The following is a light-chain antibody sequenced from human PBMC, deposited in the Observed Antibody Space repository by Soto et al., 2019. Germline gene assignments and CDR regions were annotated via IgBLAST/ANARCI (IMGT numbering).Light chain of an antibody. CDR2: INYDGTH. Sequence: QSVLTQSPSASASLGASVKLTCTLSSGYSTYAIAWHQQQSEKGPRFLMKINYDGTHSKGAGFFDRFSDSSSGAERHLTISSLQSEDEDDYYCQSWGTGIQVFGGGTKLTVL. CDR1: SGYSTYA. V-gene: IGLV4-69*01. J-gene: IGLJ3*02. CDR3: QSWGTGIQV.